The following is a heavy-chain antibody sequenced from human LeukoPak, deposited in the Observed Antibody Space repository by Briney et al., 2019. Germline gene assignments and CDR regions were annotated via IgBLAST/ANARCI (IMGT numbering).Heavy chain of an antibody. CDR1: GFTFSSYG. V-gene: IGHV3-30*02. CDR2: IRYDGSNK. J-gene: IGHJ4*02. D-gene: IGHD3-22*01. Sequence: PGGSLRLSCAASGFTFSSYGMHWVRQAPGKGLEWVAFIRYDGSNKYYADSVKGRFTISRDNSKNTLYLQMNSLRAEDTAVYYCAKDLAYYDSGGYTYFDYWGQGTLVTVSS. CDR3: AKDLAYYDSGGYTYFDY.